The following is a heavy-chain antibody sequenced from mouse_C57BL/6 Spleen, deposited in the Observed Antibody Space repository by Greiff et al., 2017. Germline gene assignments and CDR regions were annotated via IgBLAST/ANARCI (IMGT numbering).Heavy chain of an antibody. Sequence: EVHLVESEGGLVQPGSSMKLSCTASGFTFSDYYMAWVRQVPEKGLEWVANINYDGSSTYYLDSLKSRFIISRDNAKNILYLQMSRLKSEDTATYYCARDPFYYYGSSYWYFDVWGTGTTVTVSS. D-gene: IGHD1-1*01. V-gene: IGHV5-16*01. CDR3: ARDPFYYYGSSYWYFDV. J-gene: IGHJ1*03. CDR2: INYDGSST. CDR1: GFTFSDYY.